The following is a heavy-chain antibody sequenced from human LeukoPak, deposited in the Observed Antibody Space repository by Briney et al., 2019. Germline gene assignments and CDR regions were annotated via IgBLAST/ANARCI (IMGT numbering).Heavy chain of an antibody. CDR2: INPNSGGT. CDR3: ARPYYDSSGYYRNDWYYFDY. D-gene: IGHD3-22*01. CDR1: GYTFTGYY. J-gene: IGHJ4*02. V-gene: IGHV1-2*02. Sequence: ASVKVSCKASGYTFTGYYMHWVRQAPGQGLEWVGWINPNSGGTNYAQKFQGRVTMTRDTSISTAYMELSRLRSDDTAVYYCARPYYDSSGYYRNDWYYFDYWGQGTLVTVSS.